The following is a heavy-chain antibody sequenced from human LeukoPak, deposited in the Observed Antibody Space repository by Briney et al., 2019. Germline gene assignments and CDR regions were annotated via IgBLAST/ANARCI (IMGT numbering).Heavy chain of an antibody. CDR3: ARVGGSGSYTEY. J-gene: IGHJ4*02. D-gene: IGHD3-10*01. V-gene: IGHV4-39*07. Sequence: SETLSLTCTVSGGSISSNSYYWGWIRQPPGKGLEWIGSIYYSGSTYYNPSLKSRVTISVDTSKNQFSLKLSSVTAADTAVYYCARVGGSGSYTEYWGQGPLVTVSS. CDR1: GGSISSNSYY. CDR2: IYYSGST.